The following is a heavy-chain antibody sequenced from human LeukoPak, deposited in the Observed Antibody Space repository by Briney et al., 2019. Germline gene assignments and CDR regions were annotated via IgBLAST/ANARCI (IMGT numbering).Heavy chain of an antibody. CDR1: GYTFTGYY. CDR2: INPNSGGT. J-gene: IGHJ6*04. V-gene: IGHV1-2*02. CDR3: ARVDYYDSSGYYYYGFWFGMDV. D-gene: IGHD3-22*01. Sequence: GASVKVSCKASGYTFTGYYMHWVRQAPGQGLEWMGWINPNSGGTNYAQKFQGRVTMTRDTSISTAYMELSRLRSDDTAVYYCARVDYYDSSGYYYYGFWFGMDVWGKGTTVTVSS.